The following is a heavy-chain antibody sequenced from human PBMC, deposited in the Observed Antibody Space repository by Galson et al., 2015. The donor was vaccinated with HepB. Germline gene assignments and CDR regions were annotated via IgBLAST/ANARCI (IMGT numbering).Heavy chain of an antibody. Sequence: CAISGDSVSSNSAAWNWIRQSPSRGLEWLGRTYYRSKWYNDYAVSVKSRITINPDTSKNQFSLQLNPVTPEDTAVYYCARMDTTVVTGGYFDYWGQGTLVTVSS. CDR2: TYYRSKWYN. CDR1: GDSVSSNSAA. J-gene: IGHJ4*02. D-gene: IGHD4-23*01. V-gene: IGHV6-1*01. CDR3: ARMDTTVVTGGYFDY.